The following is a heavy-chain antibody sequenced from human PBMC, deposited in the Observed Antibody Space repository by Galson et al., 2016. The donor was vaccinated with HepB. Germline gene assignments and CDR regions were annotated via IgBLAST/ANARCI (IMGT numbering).Heavy chain of an antibody. Sequence: SVKVSCKASGGTFSSYAISWVRQAPGQGLEWMGRIIPILGIANYAQEFQGRVTITADKSTSTAYMELSSLRSEDTAVYYCARDSRPFGDNEWFYALDVWGQGTTVTVSS. D-gene: IGHD3-3*01. V-gene: IGHV1-69*04. J-gene: IGHJ6*02. CDR2: IIPILGIA. CDR3: ARDSRPFGDNEWFYALDV. CDR1: GGTFSSYA.